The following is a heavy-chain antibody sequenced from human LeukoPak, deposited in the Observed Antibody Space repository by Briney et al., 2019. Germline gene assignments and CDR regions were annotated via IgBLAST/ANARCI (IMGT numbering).Heavy chain of an antibody. D-gene: IGHD2-2*01. CDR2: IYYSGST. J-gene: IGHJ6*03. CDR1: GGSISSSSYY. V-gene: IGHV4-39*01. Sequence: PSETLSLTCTVSGGSISSSSYYWGWIRQPPGKGLEWIGSIYYSGSTYYNPSLKSRVTISVDTSKNQFSLKLSSVTAADTAVYYCARHTISTSPYYYYYMDVWGKGTTVTVPS. CDR3: ARHTISTSPYYYYYMDV.